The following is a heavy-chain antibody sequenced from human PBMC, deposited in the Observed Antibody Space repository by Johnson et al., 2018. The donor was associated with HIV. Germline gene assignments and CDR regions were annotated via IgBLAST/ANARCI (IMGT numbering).Heavy chain of an antibody. CDR1: GFTVSSNY. V-gene: IGHV3-53*01. D-gene: IGHD3-10*01. J-gene: IGHJ3*02. Sequence: VQLVESGGGLIQPGGSLRLSCAASGFTVSSNYMSWVRQAPGKGLEWVSVIYSGGSTYYADSVKGRFTISRDNSKNTLYLQLNSLRAEDTAVYYCARGGINMVGEAFDIWGQGTTGIVSS. CDR2: IYSGGST. CDR3: ARGGINMVGEAFDI.